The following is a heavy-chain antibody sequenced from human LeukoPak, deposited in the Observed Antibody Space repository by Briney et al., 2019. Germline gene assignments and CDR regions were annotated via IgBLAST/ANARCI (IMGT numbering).Heavy chain of an antibody. J-gene: IGHJ6*02. CDR2: INPNSGGT. Sequence: ASVKVSCKASGYTFTGYYMHWVRQAPGQGLEWMGWINPNSGGTNYAQKFQGRVTMTRDTSISTAYMELSRLRSDDTAVYYCARDITMVRGVVGPSYYYYGMDVWGQGTTVTVSS. D-gene: IGHD3-10*01. V-gene: IGHV1-2*02. CDR3: ARDITMVRGVVGPSYYYYGMDV. CDR1: GYTFTGYY.